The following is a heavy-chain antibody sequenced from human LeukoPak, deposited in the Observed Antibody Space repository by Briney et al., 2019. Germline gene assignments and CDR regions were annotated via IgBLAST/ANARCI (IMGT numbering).Heavy chain of an antibody. CDR1: GGSISSSSSY. Sequence: SETLSLTCSVSGGSISSSSSYWGWIRQPPGKGLEWIGSIYYSGSSFDNPALKSRVTISVDTSKNQFSLRLSSVTAADTAVYYCARVTGYIVEDYFDYWGQGTLVTVSS. V-gene: IGHV4-39*07. CDR2: IYYSGSS. CDR3: ARVTGYIVEDYFDY. D-gene: IGHD3-22*01. J-gene: IGHJ4*02.